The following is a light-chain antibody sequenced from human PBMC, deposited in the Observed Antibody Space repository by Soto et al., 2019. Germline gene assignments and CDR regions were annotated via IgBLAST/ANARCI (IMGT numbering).Light chain of an antibody. CDR3: QSYDTSLSGYV. CDR2: GNN. Sequence: QAVVTQPPSVSGAPGQRVTISCTGSSSNIGAGYDVHWYQHLPGTAPKLLIYGNNNRPSGVPDRLSGSKSGTSASLAITGLQAEDEADYYCQSYDTSLSGYVFGTGTKLTVL. CDR1: SSNIGAGYD. V-gene: IGLV1-40*01. J-gene: IGLJ1*01.